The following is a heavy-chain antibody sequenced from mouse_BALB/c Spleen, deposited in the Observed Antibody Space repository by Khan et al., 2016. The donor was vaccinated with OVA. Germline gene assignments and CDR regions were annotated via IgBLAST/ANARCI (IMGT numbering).Heavy chain of an antibody. CDR2: ISSGGDFT. J-gene: IGHJ3*01. CDR3: ASHLTGSFAY. V-gene: IGHV5-6*01. Sequence: EVQLVESGGDLVKPGGSLKLSCAASGFTFSRYSMSWVRQTPDKRLEWVATISSGGDFTYYPDNVMGRFTIFRYNAKNTLYLQMSSLKSEDTAMYYCASHLTGSFAYWGHGTLVTVSA. D-gene: IGHD4-1*01. CDR1: GFTFSRYS.